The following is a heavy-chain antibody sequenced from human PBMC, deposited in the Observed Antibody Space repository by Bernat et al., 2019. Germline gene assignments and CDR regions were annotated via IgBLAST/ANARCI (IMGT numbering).Heavy chain of an antibody. V-gene: IGHV4-59*01. CDR3: ARDRAHSY. CDR2: IYYSGST. CDR1: GGSISTYY. J-gene: IGHJ4*02. D-gene: IGHD3-10*01. Sequence: QLQLQESGPGLVKPSETLSLTCTVSGGSISTYYWSWIRQPPGKGLEWIGYIYYSGSTNYNPSLKSRVTISVDTSKNQFSLKLTSVTAADTAVYYCARDRAHSYWGQGTLVTVSS.